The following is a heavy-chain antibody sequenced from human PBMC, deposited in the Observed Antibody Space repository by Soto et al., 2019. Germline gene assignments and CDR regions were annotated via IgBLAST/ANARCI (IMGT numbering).Heavy chain of an antibody. CDR1: VRSISSSSYY. V-gene: IGHV4-39*01. Sequence: PSETLSRTGTVSVRSISSSSYYWGWILQPPGKGLEWIGSIYYIGSTYYNPSRKSRVTISVDTSKNQFSLKLSSVTAADTAVYYCARQYYDSSGYSIDYWGQGTLVTVSS. J-gene: IGHJ4*02. CDR3: ARQYYDSSGYSIDY. CDR2: IYYIGST. D-gene: IGHD3-22*01.